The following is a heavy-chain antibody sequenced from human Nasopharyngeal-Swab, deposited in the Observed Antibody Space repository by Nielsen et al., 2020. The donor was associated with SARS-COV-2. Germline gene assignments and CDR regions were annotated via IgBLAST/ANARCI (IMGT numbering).Heavy chain of an antibody. CDR3: ARDSGKGYCSGGTCYQLDF. D-gene: IGHD2-15*01. Sequence: GESLKISCAASGFIFSASAIHWVRQASGKGLEWVGRIGDKDHNYATTYGASVQGRFTISRDNAKNSLYLQMDSLRVEDTAVYYCARDSGKGYCSGGTCYQLDFWGQGTLVTVSS. J-gene: IGHJ4*02. V-gene: IGHV3-73*01. CDR2: IGDKDHNYAT. CDR1: GFIFSASA.